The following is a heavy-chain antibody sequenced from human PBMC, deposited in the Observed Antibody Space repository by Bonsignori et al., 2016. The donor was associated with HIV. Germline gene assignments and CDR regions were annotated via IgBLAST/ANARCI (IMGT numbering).Heavy chain of an antibody. CDR2: IYSGGSST. J-gene: IGHJ3*02. CDR3: AKDRTSWGADAFDI. Sequence: VRQAPGKGLEWVSVIYSGGSSTYYADSVKGRFTISRDNSKNTLYLQMNSLRAEDTAVYYCAKDRTSWGADAFDIWGQGTMVTVSS. V-gene: IGHV3-23*03. D-gene: IGHD3-16*01.